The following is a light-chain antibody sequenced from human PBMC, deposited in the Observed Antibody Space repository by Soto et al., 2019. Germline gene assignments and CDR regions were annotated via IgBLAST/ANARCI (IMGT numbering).Light chain of an antibody. J-gene: IGKJ1*01. Sequence: DIQMTQSPSSLSASVGDRVIITCRASQTINTYLNWYQQKPGKAPKLLISSASNLQSGVPSRFSGSGSGTDLTLTISSLQPEDFATYFCQQSYITSWTFGQGTKVEIK. CDR1: QTINTY. CDR2: SAS. V-gene: IGKV1-39*01. CDR3: QQSYITSWT.